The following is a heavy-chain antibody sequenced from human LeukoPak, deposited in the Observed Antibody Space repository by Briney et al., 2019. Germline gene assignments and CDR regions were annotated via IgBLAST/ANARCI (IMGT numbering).Heavy chain of an antibody. Sequence: ASVKVSCKTSGYPFSDYYMHWVRQAPGQGLEWMGWINPNSGASNYAQKFQGRVTMTRDTSIRTAFMELSRLTSGDTAMYFCVRSVPLRSIKSRIDHWGQGTLVTVSS. CDR1: GYPFSDYY. V-gene: IGHV1-2*02. CDR2: INPNSGAS. CDR3: VRSVPLRSIKSRIDH. J-gene: IGHJ4*02.